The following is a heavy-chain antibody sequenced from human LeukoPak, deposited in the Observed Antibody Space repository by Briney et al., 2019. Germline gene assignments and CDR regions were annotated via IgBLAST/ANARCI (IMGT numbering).Heavy chain of an antibody. Sequence: GGSLRLSCAASAFTFTTYRRHWAPQAPGKGRVWVSRINSDGSSTSYADSVKSRFTISRDNAENSLYLQMNSLRAEDTAVYYCARTYFYGSGSYLYWGQGTLVTVSS. CDR1: AFTFTTYR. V-gene: IGHV3-74*01. CDR3: ARTYFYGSGSYLY. J-gene: IGHJ4*02. CDR2: INSDGSST. D-gene: IGHD3-10*01.